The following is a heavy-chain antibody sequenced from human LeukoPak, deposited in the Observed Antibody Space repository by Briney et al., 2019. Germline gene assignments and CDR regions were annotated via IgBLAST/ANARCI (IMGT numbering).Heavy chain of an antibody. V-gene: IGHV4-39*07. D-gene: IGHD6-13*01. Sequence: PSETLSLTCTVSGGSISSSSYYWGWIRQPPGKGLEWIGSIYYSGSTYYNPSLKSRVTISVDTSKNQFSLKLSSVTAADTAVYYCAKTGSSSWYGHYYYYTDVWGKGTTVTVSS. J-gene: IGHJ6*03. CDR1: GGSISSSSYY. CDR2: IYYSGST. CDR3: AKTGSSSWYGHYYYYTDV.